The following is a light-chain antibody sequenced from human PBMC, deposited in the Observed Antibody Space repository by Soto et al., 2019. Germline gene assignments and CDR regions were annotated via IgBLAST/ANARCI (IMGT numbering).Light chain of an antibody. Sequence: DIQMTQSPSSASASVGDRFTITCRASQGISNWLAWYQQKQGKXPKXXIYAASSLQSGVPSRFSGSGSGTDLTITINSLQPEDFETYDCLQDYNYPQTFGQGTKVDIK. CDR2: AAS. CDR1: QGISNW. CDR3: LQDYNYPQT. J-gene: IGKJ1*01. V-gene: IGKV1-12*01.